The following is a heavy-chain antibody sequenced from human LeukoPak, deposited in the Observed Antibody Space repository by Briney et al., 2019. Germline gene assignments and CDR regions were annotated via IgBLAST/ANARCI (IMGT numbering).Heavy chain of an antibody. V-gene: IGHV4-61*02. D-gene: IGHD5-12*01. CDR1: GDSISSGDYY. J-gene: IGHJ4*02. Sequence: SQTLSLTCTVSGDSISSGDYYWSWIRQPAGKGLEWIGRISSSGSTNYNPSLKSRVTISVDTSKNQFSLKLGSVTAADTAVYYCARENSGYARAFDYWGQGTLVTVSS. CDR3: ARENSGYARAFDY. CDR2: ISSSGST.